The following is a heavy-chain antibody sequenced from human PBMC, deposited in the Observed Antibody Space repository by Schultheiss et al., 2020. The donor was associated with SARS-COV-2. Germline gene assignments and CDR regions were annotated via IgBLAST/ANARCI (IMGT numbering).Heavy chain of an antibody. Sequence: GESLKISCKGSGYSFTSYWIGWVRQRHGKGLEWMGIIYPGDSDTRYSPSFQGQVTISADKSISTAYLQWSSLKASDTAMYSCALWHDVIARHYIIDVLGQGTTVTVSS. V-gene: IGHV5-51*01. CDR1: GYSFTSYW. CDR2: IYPGDSDT. D-gene: IGHD1-1*01. J-gene: IGHJ6*02. CDR3: ALWHDVIARHYIIDV.